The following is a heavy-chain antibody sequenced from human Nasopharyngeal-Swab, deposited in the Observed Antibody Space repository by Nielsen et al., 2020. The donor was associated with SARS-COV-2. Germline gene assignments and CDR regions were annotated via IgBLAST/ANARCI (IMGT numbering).Heavy chain of an antibody. Sequence: GESLKISCAASGFTFSSYGMHWVRQAPGKGLEWVAVISYDGSNKYYAGSVKGRFTISRDNSKNTLFLQMNSLRAEDTAVYYCAIEPSFYSSGWGYYFDYWGQGTLVTVSS. CDR3: AIEPSFYSSGWGYYFDY. J-gene: IGHJ4*02. D-gene: IGHD6-19*01. CDR2: ISYDGSNK. V-gene: IGHV3-30*03. CDR1: GFTFSSYG.